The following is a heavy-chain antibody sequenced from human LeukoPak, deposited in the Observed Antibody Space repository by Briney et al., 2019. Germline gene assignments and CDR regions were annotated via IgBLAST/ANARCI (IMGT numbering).Heavy chain of an antibody. CDR2: IKEDGSEK. D-gene: IGHD2-21*01. V-gene: IGHV3-7*01. J-gene: IGHJ4*02. CDR3: ASILWWDIGFDY. Sequence: GGSLRLSCAASGFTFSSYWMTWVRQAPGKGLEWVANIKEDGSEKNYVDSVKGRFTISRDNARNSLYLQMNSLRAEDTAVYYCASILWWDIGFDYWGQGTLVTVSS. CDR1: GFTFSSYW.